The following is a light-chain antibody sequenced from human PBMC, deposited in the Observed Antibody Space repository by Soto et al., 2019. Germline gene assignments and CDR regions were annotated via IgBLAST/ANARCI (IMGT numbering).Light chain of an antibody. V-gene: IGKV3-11*01. CDR2: SAS. J-gene: IGKJ4*01. Sequence: EIVLTQSPATLSLSLGERATLSCRASQSLSGYLAWCQQKPGQPPRLLIYSASHRATGIPARFTGSGSGTDFTLTISRLEPEDFAVYYCQDRGNWPLFTFGGGTKVDLK. CDR1: QSLSGY. CDR3: QDRGNWPLFT.